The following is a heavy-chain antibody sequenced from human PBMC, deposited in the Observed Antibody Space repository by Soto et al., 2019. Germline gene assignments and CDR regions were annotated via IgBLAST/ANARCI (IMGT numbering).Heavy chain of an antibody. J-gene: IGHJ6*02. CDR3: AKTSTVTTIYYYSGMDV. V-gene: IGHV3-33*06. Sequence: QVQLVESGGGVVQPGRSLRLSCAASGFNFSSYGMHWVRQAPGKGLEWVAVIWYDGSNKYYADSVKGRFTISRDNSKNTLYLKMNSLRAEDTAVYYCAKTSTVTTIYYYSGMDVWGQGTTVTVSS. CDR2: IWYDGSNK. CDR1: GFNFSSYG. D-gene: IGHD4-17*01.